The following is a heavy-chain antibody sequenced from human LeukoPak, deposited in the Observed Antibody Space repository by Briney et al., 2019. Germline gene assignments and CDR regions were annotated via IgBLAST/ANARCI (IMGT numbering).Heavy chain of an antibody. D-gene: IGHD2-2*01. J-gene: IGHJ5*02. V-gene: IGHV5-51*01. CDR3: ARLADIVVVPAALNWFDP. CDR1: GYSFTSYW. CDR2: IYPGDSDT. Sequence: GESLKISCKGSGYSFTSYWIGWVRQMPGKGLEWMGIIYPGDSDTRYSPSFQGQVTISADKSISTAYLQWSSLKASDTAMYYCARLADIVVVPAALNWFDPWGQGTPVTVSS.